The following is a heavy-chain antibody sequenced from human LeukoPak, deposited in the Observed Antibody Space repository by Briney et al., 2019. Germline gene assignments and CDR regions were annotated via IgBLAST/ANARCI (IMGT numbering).Heavy chain of an antibody. CDR2: IRSKAYGGTT. J-gene: IGHJ4*02. V-gene: IGHV3-49*03. Sequence: GGSLRLSCTASGFTFGDFAMSWFRQAPGKGLEWVGFIRSKAYGGTTEYAASVKGRFTISRDDSKSIAYLQMNSLKTEDTAVYYCTGGYSYVRGWIDYWSQGTLVTVSS. CDR3: TGGYSYVRGWIDY. D-gene: IGHD5-18*01. CDR1: GFTFGDFA.